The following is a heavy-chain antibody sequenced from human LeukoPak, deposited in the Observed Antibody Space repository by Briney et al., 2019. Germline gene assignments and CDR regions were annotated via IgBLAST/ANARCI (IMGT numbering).Heavy chain of an antibody. Sequence: SETLSLTCAVYGGSFSGYYWSWIRQPPGKGLEWVGEINHSGSTNYNPSLKSRVTISVDTSKNQFSLKLSSVTAADTAVYYCARTEAAADYYYYYMDVWGKGTTVTISS. J-gene: IGHJ6*03. D-gene: IGHD6-13*01. V-gene: IGHV4-34*01. CDR2: INHSGST. CDR3: ARTEAAADYYYYYMDV. CDR1: GGSFSGYY.